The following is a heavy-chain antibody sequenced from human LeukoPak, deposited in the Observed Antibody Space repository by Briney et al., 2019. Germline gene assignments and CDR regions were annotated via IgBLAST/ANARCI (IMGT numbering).Heavy chain of an antibody. D-gene: IGHD4-17*01. CDR2: ISSSSSYI. Sequence: GGSLRLSCAASGFAFSSYSMDWVRQAPGKGLEWVSSISSSSSYIYYADSVKGRFTISRDNAKNSLYLQMNSLRAEDTAVYYCARDHTVTTAFDYWGQGTLVTVSS. V-gene: IGHV3-21*01. CDR3: ARDHTVTTAFDY. J-gene: IGHJ4*02. CDR1: GFAFSSYS.